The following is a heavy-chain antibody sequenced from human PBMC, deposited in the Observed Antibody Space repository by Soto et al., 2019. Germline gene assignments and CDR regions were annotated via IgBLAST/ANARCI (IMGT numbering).Heavy chain of an antibody. CDR1: GFVFSSYG. V-gene: IGHV3-30*02. J-gene: IGHJ6*02. D-gene: IGHD1-26*01. CDR2: ITNGGNKE. CDR3: AKEGPGGGRHFYYGMDV. Sequence: PGGSLRLSCAASGFVFSSYGMHWVRQAPGKGLEWVALITNGGNKEYYRESVKGRFSISRDKSTHTVDLLMNSLRPEDTGIYHCAKEGPGGGRHFYYGMDVWGQGTTVTVSS.